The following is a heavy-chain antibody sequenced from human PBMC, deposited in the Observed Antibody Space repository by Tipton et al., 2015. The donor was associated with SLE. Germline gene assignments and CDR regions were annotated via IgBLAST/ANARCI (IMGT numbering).Heavy chain of an antibody. CDR2: VYYSGST. Sequence: TLSLTCTVSGASTNRGSYLWGWIRQPPGKRLEWIGSVYYSGSTYYNPSLESRITISLDTSKNQFSVKLSSVTAADTAVYYCARHPRPMAAFDHWGQGRLVTVSP. CDR1: GASTNRGSYL. V-gene: IGHV4-39*07. D-gene: IGHD5-24*01. J-gene: IGHJ4*02. CDR3: ARHPRPMAAFDH.